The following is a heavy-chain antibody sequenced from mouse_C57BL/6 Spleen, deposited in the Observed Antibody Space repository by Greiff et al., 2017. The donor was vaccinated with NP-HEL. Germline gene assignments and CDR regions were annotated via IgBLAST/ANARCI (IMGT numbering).Heavy chain of an antibody. J-gene: IGHJ3*01. CDR2: IYPGSGNT. CDR3: ARPHGSSYTWFAY. CDR1: GYSFTSYY. V-gene: IGHV1-66*01. D-gene: IGHD1-1*01. Sequence: VKLQESGPELVKPGASVKISCKASGYSFTSYYIHWVKQRPGQGLEWIGWIYPGSGNTKYNEKFKGKATLTADTSSSTAYMQLSSLTSEDSAVYYCARPHGSSYTWFAYWGQGTLVTVSA.